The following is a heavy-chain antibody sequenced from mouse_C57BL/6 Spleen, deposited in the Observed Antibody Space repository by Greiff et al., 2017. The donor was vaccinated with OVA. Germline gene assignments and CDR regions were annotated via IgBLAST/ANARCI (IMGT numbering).Heavy chain of an antibody. CDR2: IDPETGGT. V-gene: IGHV1-15*01. CDR1: GYTFTDYE. D-gene: IGHD1-1*01. Sequence: QVQLQQSGAELVRPGASVTLSCKASGYTFTDYEMHWVKQTPVHGLEWIGAIDPETGGTAYNQKFTGKAILTADKSSSTAYMDLRSVTSEDSAVYDGTRPFTTVGYYFDYWGQGTTLTVSS. J-gene: IGHJ2*01. CDR3: TRPFTTVGYYFDY.